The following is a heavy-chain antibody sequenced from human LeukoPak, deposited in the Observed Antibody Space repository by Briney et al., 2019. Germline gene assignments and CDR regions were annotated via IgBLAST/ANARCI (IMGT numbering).Heavy chain of an antibody. CDR3: TTQYYYDSSGSEPSTYYFDY. D-gene: IGHD3-22*01. J-gene: IGHJ4*02. V-gene: IGHV3-74*01. CDR2: INSDGSST. Sequence: GGSLRLSCAASGFTFSSYWMHWVRQAPGKGLVWVSRINSDGSSTSYADSVKGRFTISRDNAKNTAYLQMNSLKTEDTAVYYCTTQYYYDSSGSEPSTYYFDYWGQGTLVTVSS. CDR1: GFTFSSYW.